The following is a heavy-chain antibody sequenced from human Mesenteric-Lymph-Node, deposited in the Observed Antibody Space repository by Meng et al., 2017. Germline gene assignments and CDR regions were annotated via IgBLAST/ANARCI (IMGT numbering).Heavy chain of an antibody. J-gene: IGHJ4*02. D-gene: IGHD3-10*01. Sequence: SETLSLTCSVSGGSISSSTYYWGWLRQFPDKGLEWIGSFYYGRSSFQNPSLRSRVTISVDTSRNQFSLKLTSVTAADTAVYYCARDRGDYYGSGSYDYWGQGTLVTVSS. CDR3: ARDRGDYYGSGSYDY. CDR2: FYYGRSS. V-gene: IGHV4-39*07. CDR1: GGSISSSTYY.